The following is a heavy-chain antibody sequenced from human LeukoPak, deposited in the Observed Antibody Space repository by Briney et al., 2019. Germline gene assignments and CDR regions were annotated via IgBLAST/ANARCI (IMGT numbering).Heavy chain of an antibody. D-gene: IGHD3-9*01. V-gene: IGHV4-34*01. CDR2: INHSGST. CDR3: ARGDYDILTGYPRPFDY. CDR1: GGSFSGYY. Sequence: SETLSLTCAVYGGSFSGYYWSWIRQPPGKGLEWIGEINHSGSTNYNPSLKSRVTISVDTSKNQFSLKLSSVTAADTAVYYCARGDYDILTGYPRPFDYWGQGILVTVSS. J-gene: IGHJ4*02.